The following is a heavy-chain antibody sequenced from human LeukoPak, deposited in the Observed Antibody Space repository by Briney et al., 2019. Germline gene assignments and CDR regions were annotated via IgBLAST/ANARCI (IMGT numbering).Heavy chain of an antibody. Sequence: SETLSLTCTVSGGSISSSSYYWGWIRQPPGKGLEWIGSIYYSGSTYYNPSLKGRVTISVDTSKNQFSLKLSSVTAADTAVYYCARVWGYSSWAYNWFDPWGQGTLVTVSS. CDR2: IYYSGST. V-gene: IGHV4-39*07. CDR1: GGSISSSSYY. J-gene: IGHJ5*02. CDR3: ARVWGYSSWAYNWFDP. D-gene: IGHD6-6*01.